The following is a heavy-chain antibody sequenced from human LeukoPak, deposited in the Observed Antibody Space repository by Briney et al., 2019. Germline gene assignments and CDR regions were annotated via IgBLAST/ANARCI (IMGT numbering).Heavy chain of an antibody. D-gene: IGHD3-10*01. CDR3: AKDWGSGSYSFDY. CDR1: GFTFDDYA. CDR2: ISWDGGST. V-gene: IGHV3-43D*03. J-gene: IGHJ4*02. Sequence: GSLRLSCAASGFTFDDYAMHWVRQAPGKGLEWVSLISWDGGSTYYADSVKGRFTISRDNSKNSLYLQMNSLRAEDTALYYCAKDWGSGSYSFDYWGQGTLVTVSS.